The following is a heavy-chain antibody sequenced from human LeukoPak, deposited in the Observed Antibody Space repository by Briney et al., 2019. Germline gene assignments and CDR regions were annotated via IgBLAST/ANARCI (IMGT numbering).Heavy chain of an antibody. V-gene: IGHV1-18*01. D-gene: IGHD5-18*01. Sequence: ASVKVSCKASGGTFSSYAISWVRQAPGQGLEWMGWISAYNGNTNYAQKLQGRVTMTTDTSTSTAYMELRSLRSDDTAVYYCARADTAMVSFDPWGQGTLVTVSS. CDR2: ISAYNGNT. J-gene: IGHJ5*02. CDR1: GGTFSSYA. CDR3: ARADTAMVSFDP.